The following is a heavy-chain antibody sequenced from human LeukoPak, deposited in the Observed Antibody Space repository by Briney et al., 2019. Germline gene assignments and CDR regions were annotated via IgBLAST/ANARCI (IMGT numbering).Heavy chain of an antibody. V-gene: IGHV3-30*18. D-gene: IGHD2-15*01. J-gene: IGHJ4*02. CDR1: GFTFSNYW. CDR3: AKGGGGNAY. Sequence: GGSLRLSCVASGFTFSNYWMSWVRQAPGKGLEWVAVISYDGSNKYYADSVKGRFTISRDNSKNTLYLQMDRLRAEDTAVYYCAKGGGGNAYWGQGTLVTVSS. CDR2: ISYDGSNK.